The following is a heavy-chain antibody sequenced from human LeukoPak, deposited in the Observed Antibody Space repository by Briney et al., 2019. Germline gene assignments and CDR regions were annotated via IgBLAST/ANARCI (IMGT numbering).Heavy chain of an antibody. CDR1: GGSISGSSYY. Sequence: SETLSLTCTVSGGSISGSSYYWGWLRQPPGKGLEWIGNVYYSGTTYYSPSLKSRVTISVDTSKNQFSLKLSSVTAADTAVYYCARVGCSGGSCQFDYWGQGTLVTVSS. J-gene: IGHJ4*02. V-gene: IGHV4-39*07. CDR3: ARVGCSGGSCQFDY. CDR2: VYYSGTT. D-gene: IGHD2-15*01.